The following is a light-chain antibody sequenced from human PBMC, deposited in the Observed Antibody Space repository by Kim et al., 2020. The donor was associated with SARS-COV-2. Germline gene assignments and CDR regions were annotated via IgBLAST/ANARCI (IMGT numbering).Light chain of an antibody. V-gene: IGLV2-14*01. J-gene: IGLJ1*01. CDR3: GSYTGTNTYV. Sequence: SALTQPASVSGSPGQSITISCTGTSSDVGNYNYVSWYQQHPGKAPKLMIFDVTKRPSGLSNRFSGSKSGNTASLTISGLQTEDEADYYCGSYTGTNTYVFGTGTKVTVL. CDR1: SSDVGNYNY. CDR2: DVT.